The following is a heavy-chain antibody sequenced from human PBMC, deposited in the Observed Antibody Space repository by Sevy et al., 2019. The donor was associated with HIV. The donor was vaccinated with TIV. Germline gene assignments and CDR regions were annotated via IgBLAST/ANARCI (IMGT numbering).Heavy chain of an antibody. V-gene: IGHV3-21*01. CDR2: ISRSSTYI. D-gene: IGHD5-12*01. J-gene: IGHJ4*02. CDR3: ARDSGYTGYD. CDR1: GFSFSQYS. Sequence: GGSLRLSCAASGFSFSQYSMNWVRQAPGKGLEWVSSISRSSTYIYYTDSVKGRFTLSRDNARNSLYLQMNSLRVDDTAVYYCARDSGYTGYDWGQGTLVTVSS.